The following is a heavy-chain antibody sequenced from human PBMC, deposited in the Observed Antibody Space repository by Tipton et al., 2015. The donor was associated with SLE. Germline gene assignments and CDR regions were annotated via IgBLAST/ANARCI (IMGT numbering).Heavy chain of an antibody. D-gene: IGHD3-10*01. V-gene: IGHV4-38-2*02. CDR3: AGDSGEIAFDI. J-gene: IGHJ3*02. CDR1: GYSIRNGYY. CDR2: IHHSGIT. Sequence: TLSLTCNVSGYSIRNGYYWGWIRQAPGKGLEWTGTIHHSGITYYNPSLKSRVAISVDTSKNQFSLKLRSVTAADTAVYYCAGDSGEIAFDIWGQGTMVTVSS.